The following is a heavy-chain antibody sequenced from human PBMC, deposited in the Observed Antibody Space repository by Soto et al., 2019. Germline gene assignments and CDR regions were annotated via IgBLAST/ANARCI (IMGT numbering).Heavy chain of an antibody. Sequence: LEWVSAISGSGASTYDADSVKGRFTISRDNSNNTLYLQMNSLRAEDTAVYYFFMQPEVIIGDCPPVSAFLLNPSSDL. CDR3: FMQPEVIIGDCPPVSAFLLNPSSDL. CDR2: ISGSGAST. D-gene: IGHD2-15*01. J-gene: IGHJ2*01. V-gene: IGHV3-23*01.